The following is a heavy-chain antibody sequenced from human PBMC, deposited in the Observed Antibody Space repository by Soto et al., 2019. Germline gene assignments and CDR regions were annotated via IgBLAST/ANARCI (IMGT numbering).Heavy chain of an antibody. CDR3: ARVSGISVAEV. V-gene: IGHV1-3*01. Sequence: QVQLVQSGAEVKKPGASVKVSCKASGYTFTSYAMHWVRQAPGQRLEWMGWINAGNGNTKYSQKFQGRVTITRDTSASTAYMELSSLRSEDTAVFYCARVSGISVAEVWGQGTLVTVSS. CDR2: INAGNGNT. J-gene: IGHJ4*02. CDR1: GYTFTSYA. D-gene: IGHD6-19*01.